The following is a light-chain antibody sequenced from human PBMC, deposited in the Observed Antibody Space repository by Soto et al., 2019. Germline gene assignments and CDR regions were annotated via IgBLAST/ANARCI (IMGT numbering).Light chain of an antibody. J-gene: IGKJ4*01. V-gene: IGKV3-20*01. CDR2: GAS. CDR3: QQYGSSPLT. Sequence: EIVLTQSPGTLSLSPGERATLSCRASQSVSSSYLAWYQQKPGQAPRLLIYGASSRATGIPDRFSGSESETDFTLTISRLEPEEFAVYYCQQYGSSPLTFGGGTKVEIK. CDR1: QSVSSSY.